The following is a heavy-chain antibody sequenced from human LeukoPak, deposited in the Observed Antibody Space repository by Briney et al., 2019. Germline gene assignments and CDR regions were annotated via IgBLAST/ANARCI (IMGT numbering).Heavy chain of an antibody. Sequence: GGTLRLSCAASGFTFSSYGMSWVRQAPGKGLEWVSAISGSGGSTYYADSVKGRFTISRDNSKNTLYLQMNSPRAEDTAVYYCAKDIVVVVAATFDYWGQGTLVTVSS. CDR2: ISGSGGST. CDR3: AKDIVVVVAATFDY. V-gene: IGHV3-23*01. D-gene: IGHD2-15*01. J-gene: IGHJ4*02. CDR1: GFTFSSYG.